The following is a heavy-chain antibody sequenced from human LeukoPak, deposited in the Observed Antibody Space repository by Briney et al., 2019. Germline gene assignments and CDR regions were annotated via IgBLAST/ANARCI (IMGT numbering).Heavy chain of an antibody. CDR2: INWNGGST. CDR3: ARDQVGSDNGFDS. Sequence: PGGSLRLSCAPSGFTFDDYGMSWVRQAPGKGLEWVSGINWNGGSTGYADSVKGRFSISRDNAKNSLYLQMNSLRAEDTAIYYCARDQVGSDNGFDSWGQGTLVTVSS. D-gene: IGHD1-1*01. V-gene: IGHV3-20*04. CDR1: GFTFDDYG. J-gene: IGHJ4*02.